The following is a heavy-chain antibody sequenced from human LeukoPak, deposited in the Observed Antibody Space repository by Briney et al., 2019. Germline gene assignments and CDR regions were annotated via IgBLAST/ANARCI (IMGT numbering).Heavy chain of an antibody. Sequence: SGGSLRLSCAASGFTFSAYAMQWVRQAPGKGLEWVAVISYDGSNKYYADSVKGRFTISRDNSKNTLYLQMNSLRAEVTAVYYCARSHVITMIRLYYYGMDVWGHGTTVTVS. D-gene: IGHD3-22*01. V-gene: IGHV3-30-3*01. CDR3: ARSHVITMIRLYYYGMDV. CDR2: ISYDGSNK. CDR1: GFTFSAYA. J-gene: IGHJ6*02.